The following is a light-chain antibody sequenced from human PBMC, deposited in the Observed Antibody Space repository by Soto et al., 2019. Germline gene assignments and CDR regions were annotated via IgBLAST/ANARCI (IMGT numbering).Light chain of an antibody. V-gene: IGKV1-9*01. J-gene: IGKJ4*01. CDR3: QQLNTYPVT. CDR1: QGISRY. Sequence: GESVTITCRASQGISRYLAWYQQKPGRAPQLLISAASTLQSGVPSRFSGSGSGTHFTLVISSLQPEDFATYYCQQLNTYPVTFGGGTKVEIK. CDR2: AAS.